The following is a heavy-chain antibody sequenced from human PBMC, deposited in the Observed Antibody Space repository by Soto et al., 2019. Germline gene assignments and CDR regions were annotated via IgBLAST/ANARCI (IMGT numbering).Heavy chain of an antibody. J-gene: IGHJ4*02. CDR1: GCSISSTNL. CDR2: IYHSVST. V-gene: IGHV4-4*02. CDR3: ATLPPRIELAVLPIPT. D-gene: IGHD2-2*02. Sequence: QVQLQESGPGLVKPSGTLSLTCAVSGCSISSTNLWSWVRQYPGKRLELIGEIYHSVSTNYNPSLRGLVTRSVDKSNNQFSLKIRSVTAADTAMYYCATLPPRIELAVLPIPTWGQGTLVTVTS.